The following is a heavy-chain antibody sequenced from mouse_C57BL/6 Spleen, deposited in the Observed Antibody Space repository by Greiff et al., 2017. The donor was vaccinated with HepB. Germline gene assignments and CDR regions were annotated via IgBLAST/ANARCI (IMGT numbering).Heavy chain of an antibody. V-gene: IGHV14-3*01. CDR2: IDPATGNT. CDR1: GFNLKNTY. Sequence: EVQLQQSVAELVRPGASVKSSCTASGFNLKNTYMHWVKQRPDQGLEWIGRIDPATGNTKYAPKFQGKATITADPSSNTAYLQLSSLTSEDTALYYGARRTTLVARGYAMDYWGQGTSVTVCS. D-gene: IGHD1-1*01. J-gene: IGHJ4*01. CDR3: ARRTTLVARGYAMDY.